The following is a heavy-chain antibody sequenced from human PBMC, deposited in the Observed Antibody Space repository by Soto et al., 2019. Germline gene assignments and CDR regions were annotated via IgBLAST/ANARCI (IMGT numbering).Heavy chain of an antibody. D-gene: IGHD2-8*01. CDR1: GFSFGDYD. CDR2: IRSKVYGGTI. CDR3: TSDGVHRTGFDYHYYGLDV. J-gene: IGHJ6*02. V-gene: IGHV3-49*03. Sequence: GGSLRLSCRGSGFSFGDYDINWFRQSPGKGLECVGFIRSKVYGGTIEYATSVKGRFRIIRDDSKSIAYRQRYSQSNDDTAFYYGTSDGVHRTGFDYHYYGLDVWGRGTTVTVSS.